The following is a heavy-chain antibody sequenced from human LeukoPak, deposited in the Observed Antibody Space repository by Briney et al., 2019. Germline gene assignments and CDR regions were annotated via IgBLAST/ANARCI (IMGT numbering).Heavy chain of an antibody. Sequence: ASVKVSCKASGYTFTSYGISWVRQAPGQGLEWMGWISAYNGNTNYAQNLQGRVAMTTDTSTSTAYVELRSLRSDDTAVYYCARGAHSGSPPSIDYWGQGTLVTVSS. CDR1: GYTFTSYG. J-gene: IGHJ4*02. CDR2: ISAYNGNT. D-gene: IGHD1-26*01. V-gene: IGHV1-18*01. CDR3: ARGAHSGSPPSIDY.